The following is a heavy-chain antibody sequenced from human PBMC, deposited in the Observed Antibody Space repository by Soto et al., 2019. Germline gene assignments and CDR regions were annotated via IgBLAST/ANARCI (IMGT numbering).Heavy chain of an antibody. CDR2: ISGSGGST. V-gene: IGHV3-23*01. Sequence: GGSLRLSCAASGFTCSSYAMSWVRQGPGKGLEWVSAISGSGGSTYYADSVKGRFTISRDNSKNTLYLQMNSLRAEDTAVYYCAKAITMIVVVITPFDYWGQGTLVTVS. CDR3: AKAITMIVVVITPFDY. D-gene: IGHD3-22*01. J-gene: IGHJ4*02. CDR1: GFTCSSYA.